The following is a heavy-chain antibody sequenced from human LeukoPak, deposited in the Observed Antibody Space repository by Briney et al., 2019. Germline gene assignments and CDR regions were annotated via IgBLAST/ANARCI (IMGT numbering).Heavy chain of an antibody. D-gene: IGHD5-18*01. V-gene: IGHV3-23*01. CDR3: AKDRGTAMVGCFDP. CDR2: IIGSGGST. CDR1: GFTFSSYA. Sequence: GGSLRLSCAASGFTFSSYAMSWVRQAPGKGLEWVSAIIGSGGSTYYAYSVKGRFTISRDNSKNTPYLQMNSLRAEDTAVYYCAKDRGTAMVGCFDPWGQGTLVTVSS. J-gene: IGHJ5*02.